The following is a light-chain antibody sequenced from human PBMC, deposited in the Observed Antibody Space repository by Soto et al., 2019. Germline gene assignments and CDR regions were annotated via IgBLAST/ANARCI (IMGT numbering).Light chain of an antibody. CDR1: QSISRW. J-gene: IGKJ1*01. CDR2: DAT. Sequence: DIQMTQSPSTLSASVGDRVTITCRATQSISRWLAWYQHKPGKAPKLLIYDATTLESAGPSRFSGSGSGTEFTLTISSLQPDDFATYYCRHYNSYWTFGQGTKVEIK. CDR3: RHYNSYWT. V-gene: IGKV1-5*01.